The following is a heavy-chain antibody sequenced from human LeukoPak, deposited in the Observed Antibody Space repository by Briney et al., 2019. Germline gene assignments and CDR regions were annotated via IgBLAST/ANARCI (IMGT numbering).Heavy chain of an antibody. CDR3: ARGPYVNANWAFPFDY. D-gene: IGHD7-27*01. CDR2: INWNGGST. Sequence: GGSLRLSCAASGFTFDDYGMSWVRQAPGKGLEWVSGINWNGGSTGYADSVKGRFTTSRDNAKNSLYLQMNSLRAEDTALYYCARGPYVNANWAFPFDYWGQGTLVTVSS. CDR1: GFTFDDYG. V-gene: IGHV3-20*04. J-gene: IGHJ4*02.